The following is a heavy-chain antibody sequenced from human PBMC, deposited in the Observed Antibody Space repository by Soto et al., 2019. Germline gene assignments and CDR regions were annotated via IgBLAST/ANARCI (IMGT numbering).Heavy chain of an antibody. CDR1: GGIFSDFS. CDR3: ASSLRMAGIGNYYYGMDV. V-gene: IGHV1-69*12. CDR2: ILPIFGGP. Sequence: QVQLVQSGAEVKKPGSSLKVSCKASGGIFSDFSFSWVRQAPGQGLEWMGGILPIFGGPDYAQRFRGRVTITADEVTWTAFMELRGLTSEDTATYYCASSLRMAGIGNYYYGMDVWGQGTTVTVSS. D-gene: IGHD6-19*01. J-gene: IGHJ6*02.